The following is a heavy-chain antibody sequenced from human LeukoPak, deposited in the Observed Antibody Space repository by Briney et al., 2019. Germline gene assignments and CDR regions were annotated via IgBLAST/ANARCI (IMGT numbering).Heavy chain of an antibody. CDR1: GFTLDDYA. CDR3: AKDIYPTPARPDAFDI. Sequence: GGSLRLSCAASGFTLDDYAMHSVSQAPGNGLEWVCFIYGDGGSTFYTDYVQGRLTVARDNSKNSLYLQMNSLRTDDTALYFCAKDIYPTPARPDAFDIWGQGTMVTVSS. J-gene: IGHJ3*02. D-gene: IGHD2-2*02. V-gene: IGHV3-43*02. CDR2: IYGDGGST.